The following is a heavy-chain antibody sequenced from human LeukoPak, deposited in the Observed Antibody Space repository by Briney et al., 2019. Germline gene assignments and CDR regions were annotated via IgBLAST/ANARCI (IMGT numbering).Heavy chain of an antibody. D-gene: IGHD6-19*01. V-gene: IGHV1-2*02. J-gene: IGHJ4*02. Sequence: ASVKVSCKASGYTFTGYYMHWVRQAPGQGLEWMGWINPNSGGTNYAQKFQGRVTMTRDTSISTAYMELSRLRSDDTALYYCAMGVGAPEDLAVAADFDYWGQGTLVTVSS. CDR2: INPNSGGT. CDR3: AMGVGAPEDLAVAADFDY. CDR1: GYTFTGYY.